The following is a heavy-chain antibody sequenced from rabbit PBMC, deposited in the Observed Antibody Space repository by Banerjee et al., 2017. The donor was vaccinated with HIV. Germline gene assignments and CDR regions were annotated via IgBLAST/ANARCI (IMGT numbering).Heavy chain of an antibody. D-gene: IGHD4-1*01. CDR2: IYAGTGTT. CDR1: GFSFSSSYY. J-gene: IGHJ4*01. CDR3: ARISGWGGGL. Sequence: QEQLEESGGDLVKPEGSLTLTCTASGFSFSSSYYMCRVRQAPGKGLEWIGCIYAGTGTTSYANWVSGRFTISSDNAQNTVDLQINSLTAADTAAYFCARISGWGGGLWGQGTLVTVS. V-gene: IGHV1S45*01.